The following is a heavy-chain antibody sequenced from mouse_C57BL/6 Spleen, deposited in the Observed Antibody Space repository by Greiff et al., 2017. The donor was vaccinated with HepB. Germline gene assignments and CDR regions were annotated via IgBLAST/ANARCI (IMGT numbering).Heavy chain of an antibody. V-gene: IGHV3-8*01. CDR1: GYSITSDY. J-gene: IGHJ2*01. Sequence: DVKLQESGPGLAKPSQPLSFTCSVTGYSITSDYWNWIRKFPGNKLEYMGYIRYSGSTYYNPSLKSRISITRDTSKAQYYLQLNSVTTEDTATCYCTSGTGPFDYWGQGTTLTVSS. CDR3: TSGTGPFDY. D-gene: IGHD4-1*01. CDR2: IRYSGST.